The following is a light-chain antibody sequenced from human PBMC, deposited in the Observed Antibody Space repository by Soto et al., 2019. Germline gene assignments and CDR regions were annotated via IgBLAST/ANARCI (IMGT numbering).Light chain of an antibody. J-gene: IGKJ1*01. Sequence: EVVLTQSPAPLSLSPGERAPLSCRASQSVSSYLAWYQQKPGQAPRLLIYDASNRATGIPARFSGSGSGSDFTLTISRLEPEDFAVYYCHQYVSWTFGQGTKVDIK. CDR2: DAS. V-gene: IGKV3-11*01. CDR3: HQYVSWT. CDR1: QSVSSY.